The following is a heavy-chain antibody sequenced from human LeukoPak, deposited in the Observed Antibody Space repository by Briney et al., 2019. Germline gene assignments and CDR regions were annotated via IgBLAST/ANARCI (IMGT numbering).Heavy chain of an antibody. D-gene: IGHD4/OR15-4a*01. J-gene: IGHJ6*03. V-gene: IGHV1-69*13. Sequence: ASVKVSCKASGYTFTSYGISWVRQAPGQGLEWMGGIIPIFGTANYAQKFQGRVTITADESTSTAYMELSSLRSEDTAVYYCARVETSRGAAHVYYMDVWGKGTTVTVSS. CDR2: IIPIFGTA. CDR1: GYTFTSYG. CDR3: ARVETSRGAAHVYYMDV.